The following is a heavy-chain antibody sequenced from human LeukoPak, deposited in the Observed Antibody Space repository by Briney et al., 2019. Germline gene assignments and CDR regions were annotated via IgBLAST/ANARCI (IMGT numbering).Heavy chain of an antibody. D-gene: IGHD3-22*01. Sequence: SETLSLTCTVSGGSISSGGYYWSWIRQHPGKGLEWIGYIYYSGSTYYNPSLKSRVTISVDTSKNQFSLKLSSVTAADTAVYYCAGISYDSSGYYFGYWGQGTLVTVSS. J-gene: IGHJ4*02. CDR2: IYYSGST. V-gene: IGHV4-31*03. CDR3: AGISYDSSGYYFGY. CDR1: GGSISSGGYY.